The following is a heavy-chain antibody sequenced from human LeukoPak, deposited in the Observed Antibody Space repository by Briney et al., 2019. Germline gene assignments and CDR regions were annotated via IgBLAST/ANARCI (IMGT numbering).Heavy chain of an antibody. CDR1: GGSISSGIYY. J-gene: IGHJ1*01. D-gene: IGHD6-13*01. CDR3: ARVAAGIGFFQH. Sequence: PSETLSLTCTVSGGSISSGIYYWGWIRQPPGKGLEWIGSIYYSGSTYYNPSLKSRVTISVDTSKNQLSLKLSSVTAADTAVYYCARVAAGIGFFQHWGQGTLVTVSS. CDR2: IYYSGST. V-gene: IGHV4-39*07.